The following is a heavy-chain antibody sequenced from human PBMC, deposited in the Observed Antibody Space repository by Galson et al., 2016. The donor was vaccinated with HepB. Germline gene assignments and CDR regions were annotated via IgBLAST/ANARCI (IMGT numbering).Heavy chain of an antibody. CDR1: GFNLRIYG. V-gene: IGHV3-33*06. CDR3: VQGGTAPAV. Sequence: SLRLSCAASGFNLRIYGMHWVRQAPGKGLEWLAVIWFDGSSKHYADSVKGRFTISRDNSKNTLSLQMNSLTADDTAIYYCVQGGTAPAVWGKGTTVTVSS. CDR2: IWFDGSSK. J-gene: IGHJ6*04.